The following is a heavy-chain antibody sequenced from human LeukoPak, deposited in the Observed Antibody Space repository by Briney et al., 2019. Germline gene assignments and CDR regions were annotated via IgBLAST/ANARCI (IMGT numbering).Heavy chain of an antibody. CDR2: ISYDGSNE. D-gene: IGHD6-19*01. J-gene: IGHJ5*02. CDR1: GFTFSSYV. Sequence: PGGSLRLSCAASGFTFSSYVMHWVRQAPGKGLEWVAIISYDGSNEYYADSVKGRFTISRDNSKNTLYLQMNSLRAADTAVYYCARHWGPPGIAVLNWFDPWGQGTLVTVSS. V-gene: IGHV3-30*04. CDR3: ARHWGPPGIAVLNWFDP.